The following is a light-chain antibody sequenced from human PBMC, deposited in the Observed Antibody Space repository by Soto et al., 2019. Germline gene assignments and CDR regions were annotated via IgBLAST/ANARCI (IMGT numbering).Light chain of an antibody. CDR1: QDISSW. V-gene: IGKV1-12*01. CDR3: QQAKTFPRT. J-gene: IGKJ1*01. Sequence: DNQMTQSPSSVSASVGDRVTITCRATQDISSWLAWYQQKPGKAPKLLIHAASSLESGVPSRFSGSGSGTDFTLTISSLQPEDFAVYYCQQAKTFPRTFGQGTGWISN. CDR2: AAS.